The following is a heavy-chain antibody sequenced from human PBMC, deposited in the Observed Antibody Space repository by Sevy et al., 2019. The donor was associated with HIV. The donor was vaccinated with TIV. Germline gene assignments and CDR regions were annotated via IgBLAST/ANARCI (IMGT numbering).Heavy chain of an antibody. Sequence: GGSLRLSCAASGFTFSSFDISWVRQAPGKGLEWVSDISGSGGGKKYADSVKGRFTVSRDNAQNTVFLQMNNLRGEDTGLYYCAKEVYRGSYLEDWGQGTLVTVSS. CDR1: GFTFSSFD. CDR2: ISGSGGGK. D-gene: IGHD3-10*01. CDR3: AKEVYRGSYLED. V-gene: IGHV3-23*01. J-gene: IGHJ4*02.